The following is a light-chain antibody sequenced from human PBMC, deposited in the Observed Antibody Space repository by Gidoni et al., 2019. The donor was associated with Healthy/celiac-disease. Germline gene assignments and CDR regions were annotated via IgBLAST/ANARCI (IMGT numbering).Light chain of an antibody. CDR1: QRVSSN. V-gene: IGKV3-15*01. CDR3: QQYNNWPLYT. CDR2: GAS. J-gene: IGKJ2*01. Sequence: ILMTQSPATLSVSPGERATLSCRASQRVSSNLAWYQQKPGQAPRLLIYGASTRATGIPARFSGSGSGTEFTLTISSLQSEDFAVYYCQQYNNWPLYTFGQGTKLEIK.